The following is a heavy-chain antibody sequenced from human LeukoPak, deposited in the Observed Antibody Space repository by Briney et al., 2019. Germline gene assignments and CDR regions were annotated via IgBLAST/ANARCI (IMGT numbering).Heavy chain of an antibody. CDR1: GLTFSIHW. J-gene: IGHJ4*02. CDR2: ISRSGSTI. Sequence: TGGSLRLSCAASGLTFSIHWMNWVRRAPGQGLEWVSYISRSGSTIYYADSVKGRFTIPRYNAKNSLYLQMNSLRAEETAVYYCARIASGGGYYYYFDCCGQGTLVTVSS. CDR3: ARIASGGGYYYYFDC. V-gene: IGHV3-48*04. D-gene: IGHD3-22*01.